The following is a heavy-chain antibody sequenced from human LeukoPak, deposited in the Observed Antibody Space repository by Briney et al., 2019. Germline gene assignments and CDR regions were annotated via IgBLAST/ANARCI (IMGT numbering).Heavy chain of an antibody. D-gene: IGHD3-22*01. CDR2: IYYSGST. CDR3: ARGGDSSGYEGRFDP. J-gene: IGHJ5*02. CDR1: GGSISSSGYS. V-gene: IGHV4-30-4*07. Sequence: SETLSLTCAVSGGSISSSGYSWSWIRQPPGTGLEWIGYIYYSGSTYYNPSLKSRVTISVDRSKNQFSLKLSSVTAADTAVYYCARGGDSSGYEGRFDPWGQGTLVTVSS.